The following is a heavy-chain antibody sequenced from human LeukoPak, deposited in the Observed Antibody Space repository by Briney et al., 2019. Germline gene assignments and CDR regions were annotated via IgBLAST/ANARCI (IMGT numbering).Heavy chain of an antibody. J-gene: IGHJ4*02. CDR2: IGPSGTST. Sequence: GGSLRLSCSASGFSFSAYAMHWVRQAPGRGLEYVSAIGPSGTSTYFADSVKGRFTISRDNSNNTVYLQMSSLRTEDTAVYFCTGSTTGYYSYWGQGTLVTVS. V-gene: IGHV3-64D*06. CDR1: GFSFSAYA. CDR3: TGSTTGYYSY. D-gene: IGHD3-9*01.